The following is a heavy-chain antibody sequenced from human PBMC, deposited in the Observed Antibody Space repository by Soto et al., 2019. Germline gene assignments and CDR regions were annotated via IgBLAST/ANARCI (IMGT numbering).Heavy chain of an antibody. V-gene: IGHV3-48*01. CDR3: ARDMVRGLYPEYFQH. CDR2: ISSSSSTI. Sequence: GGSLRLSCAASGFTFSSYSMTWVRQAPGKGLEWVSYISSSSSTIYYADSLKGRFTISRDNAKNSLYLQMNSLRVEDTAVYYCARDMVRGLYPEYFQHWGQGTLVTVSS. J-gene: IGHJ1*01. CDR1: GFTFSSYS. D-gene: IGHD3-10*01.